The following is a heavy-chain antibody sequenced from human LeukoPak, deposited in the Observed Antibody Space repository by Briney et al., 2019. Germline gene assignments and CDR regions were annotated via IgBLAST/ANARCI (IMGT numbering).Heavy chain of an antibody. J-gene: IGHJ4*02. V-gene: IGHV3-23*01. Sequence: GGSLRLSCEASGFTIISYAMSWVRQAPGKGLEWVSAVSGTADNTYYAESVRGRFTISRDNSKNTLYLQMNSLRAEDAAVYFCAKATYYYDSYGYNGIFDYWGQGTLVTLSS. CDR1: GFTIISYA. D-gene: IGHD3-22*01. CDR3: AKATYYYDSYGYNGIFDY. CDR2: VSGTADNT.